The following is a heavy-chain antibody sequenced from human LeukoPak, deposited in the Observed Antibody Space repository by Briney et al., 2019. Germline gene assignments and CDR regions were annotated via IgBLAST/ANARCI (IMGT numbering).Heavy chain of an antibody. CDR1: GFTFSSYA. CDR3: ASGEVMVRGVMTY. V-gene: IGHV3-23*01. CDR2: ISGSGGST. Sequence: GSLRLSCAASGFTFSSYAMSWVRQAPGKGLEWVSAISGSGGSTYYADSVKGRFTISRDNSKNTLYLQMNSLRAEDTAVYYCASGEVMVRGVMTYWGQGTLVTVSS. D-gene: IGHD3-10*01. J-gene: IGHJ4*02.